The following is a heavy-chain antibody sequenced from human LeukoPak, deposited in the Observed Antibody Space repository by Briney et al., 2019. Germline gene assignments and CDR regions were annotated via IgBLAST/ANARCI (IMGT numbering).Heavy chain of an antibody. CDR3: AIIVGAMGTATTFDY. V-gene: IGHV1-69*04. CDR2: IIPILGIA. CDR1: GGTFSSYA. D-gene: IGHD1-26*01. J-gene: IGHJ4*02. Sequence: GASVKVSCKASGGTFSSYAISWVRQAPGQGLEWMGRIIPILGIANYAQKFQGRVTITADKSTSTAYMELSSLRSEDTAVYYCAIIVGAMGTATTFDYWGQGTLVTVSS.